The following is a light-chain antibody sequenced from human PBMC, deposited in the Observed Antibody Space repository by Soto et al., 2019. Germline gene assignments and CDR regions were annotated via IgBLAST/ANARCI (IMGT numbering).Light chain of an antibody. V-gene: IGKV1-5*03. CDR2: TAS. CDR1: QSISSW. J-gene: IGKJ2*01. Sequence: DIQMTQSPSTLSASVGDRVTITCLARQSISSWLAWYQQKPGKAPKLLIYTASSLDSGVPSRFSGSGSGTEFTLSISSLQPDDLATYYGQQYNRLYTCGQGTNVEIK. CDR3: QQYNRLYT.